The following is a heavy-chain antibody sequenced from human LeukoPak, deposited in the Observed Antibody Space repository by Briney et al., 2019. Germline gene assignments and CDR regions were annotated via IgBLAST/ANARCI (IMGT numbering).Heavy chain of an antibody. CDR3: ARDFLGIAAPKPDY. Sequence: PSETLSLTCAVYGGSFSGYYWSWIRQPPGKGLEWIGEINHSGSTNYNPSLKSRVTISVDTSKNQFSLKLSSVTAADTAVYYCARDFLGIAAPKPDYWGQGTLVTVSS. D-gene: IGHD6-13*01. CDR1: GGSFSGYY. CDR2: INHSGST. J-gene: IGHJ4*02. V-gene: IGHV4-34*01.